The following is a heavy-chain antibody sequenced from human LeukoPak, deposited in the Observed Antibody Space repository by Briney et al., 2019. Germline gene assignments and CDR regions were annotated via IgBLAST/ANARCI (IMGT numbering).Heavy chain of an antibody. CDR2: FDPEDGET. Sequence: GASVKVSCKVSGYTLTELSMHWVRQAPGKGLEWMGGFDPEDGETIYAQKFQGRVTMTEDTSTDTAYMELSSLRSEDTAVYYCATVAHISTGTIVPNWFDPWGQGTLVTVSS. CDR3: ATVAHISTGTIVPNWFDP. D-gene: IGHD1-7*01. CDR1: GYTLTELS. J-gene: IGHJ5*02. V-gene: IGHV1-24*01.